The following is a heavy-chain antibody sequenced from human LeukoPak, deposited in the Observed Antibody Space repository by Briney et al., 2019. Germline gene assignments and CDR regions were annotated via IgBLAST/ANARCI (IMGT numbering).Heavy chain of an antibody. Sequence: GGSLRLSCAASGFTFSDYYMSWIRQAPGKGLEWVSRINSDGSYTSYADSVKGRFTISRDNAKNTLYLQMNSLRAEDTAVYYCARDPNYDSSGYPFDYWGQGTLVSVSS. CDR3: ARDPNYDSSGYPFDY. J-gene: IGHJ4*02. V-gene: IGHV3-74*01. CDR2: INSDGSYT. CDR1: GFTFSDYY. D-gene: IGHD3-22*01.